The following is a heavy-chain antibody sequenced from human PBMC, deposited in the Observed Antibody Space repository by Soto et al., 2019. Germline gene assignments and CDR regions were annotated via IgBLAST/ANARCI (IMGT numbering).Heavy chain of an antibody. CDR1: GFTFSSYG. V-gene: IGHV3-33*01. J-gene: IGHJ4*02. CDR3: ARNRDYAFDY. Sequence: GSLRLSCAASGFTFSSYGMHWVRQAPGKGLEWVAVIWYDGSNKYYADSVKGRFAISRDNAKNTLYLQMNSLRVEDAAVYYCARNRDYAFDYWGRGTLVTVSS. D-gene: IGHD4-17*01. CDR2: IWYDGSNK.